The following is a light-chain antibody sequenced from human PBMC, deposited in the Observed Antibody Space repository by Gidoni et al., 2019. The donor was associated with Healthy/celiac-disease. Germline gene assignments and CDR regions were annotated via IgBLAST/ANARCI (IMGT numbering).Light chain of an antibody. CDR3: AAWDDSLNGYV. V-gene: IGLV1-44*01. Sequence: QSVLPPPPSASGTPGQRVTISCPGSSSNIGSNTVNWYQQLPGTAPKLLIYSTNQRPSGVPDRFSGSKSGTSASLAISGLQSEDEADYYCAAWDDSLNGYVFGTGTKVTVL. CDR1: SSNIGSNT. J-gene: IGLJ1*01. CDR2: STN.